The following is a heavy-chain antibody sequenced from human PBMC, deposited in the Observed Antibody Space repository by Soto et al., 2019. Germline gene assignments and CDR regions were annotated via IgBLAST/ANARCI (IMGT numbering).Heavy chain of an antibody. Sequence: QVQLVESGGGVVQPGRSLRLSCAASGFTFSSYGMHWVRQAPGKGLEWVAVISYDGSNKYYADSVKGRFTISRDNSKNTLYLQMNRLRAEDTAVYYCAKDISLGVWDYDMDVWGKGTQVTVSS. CDR3: AKDISLGVWDYDMDV. CDR1: GFTFSSYG. J-gene: IGHJ6*03. D-gene: IGHD3-16*01. V-gene: IGHV3-30*18. CDR2: ISYDGSNK.